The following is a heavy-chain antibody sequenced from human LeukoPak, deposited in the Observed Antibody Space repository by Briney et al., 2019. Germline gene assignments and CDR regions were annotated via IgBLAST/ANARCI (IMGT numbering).Heavy chain of an antibody. CDR3: AKGCRGSYCSGGSCYSCLDY. CDR2: ISDSGGST. D-gene: IGHD2-15*01. Sequence: QPGGSLRLSCAASGFTFSRYAMSWVRQAPGKGLEWVSGISDSGGSTNYADSMKGRFTISRDNSKNTLYLQMISLRAEDTAVYYCAKGCRGSYCSGGSCYSCLDYWGQGTLVTVSS. CDR1: GFTFSRYA. V-gene: IGHV3-23*01. J-gene: IGHJ4*02.